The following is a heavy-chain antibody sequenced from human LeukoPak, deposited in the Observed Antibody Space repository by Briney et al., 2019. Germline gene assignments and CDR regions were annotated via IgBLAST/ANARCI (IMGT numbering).Heavy chain of an antibody. V-gene: IGHV3-74*01. CDR1: GFTFSSYW. J-gene: IGHJ4*02. CDR2: IASDGSST. CDR3: ARAAPYYYDSFDY. Sequence: GGSLRLSCAASGFTFSSYWMNWVRQAPGKGLVWVSRIASDGSSTTYADSVKGRFSISRDNSKNTLYLQMNSLRAEDTAVYYCARAAPYYYDSFDYWGQGTLVTVSS. D-gene: IGHD3-22*01.